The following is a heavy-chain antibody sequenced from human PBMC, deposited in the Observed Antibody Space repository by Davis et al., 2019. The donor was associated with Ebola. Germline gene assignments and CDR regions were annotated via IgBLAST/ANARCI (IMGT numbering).Heavy chain of an antibody. D-gene: IGHD3-22*01. J-gene: IGHJ5*02. CDR1: GVSFSGYY. CDR2: INHSGRT. CDR3: AREGRSGYSNWFDP. Sequence: MPSETLSLTCAVYGVSFSGYYWNWIRQPPGKGLEWIGEINHSGRTNYNPSLKSRVTMSVDTSKNQFSLRVRSVTAADTAVYYCAREGRSGYSNWFDPWGQGTLVTVSS. V-gene: IGHV4-34*01.